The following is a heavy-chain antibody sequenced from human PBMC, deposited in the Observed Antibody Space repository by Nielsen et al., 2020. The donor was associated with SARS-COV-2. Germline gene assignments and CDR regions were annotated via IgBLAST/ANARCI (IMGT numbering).Heavy chain of an antibody. CDR2: IKQDGSEK. Sequence: GESLKISCAASGFTFSNYWMSWVRQAPGKGLEWVANIKQDGSEKYYVDSVKGRFTISRDNAKNSLYLQMNSLRAKDTAVYYCARVPGSSWYFDYWGQGTLVTVSS. D-gene: IGHD6-13*01. J-gene: IGHJ4*02. V-gene: IGHV3-7*05. CDR1: GFTFSNYW. CDR3: ARVPGSSWYFDY.